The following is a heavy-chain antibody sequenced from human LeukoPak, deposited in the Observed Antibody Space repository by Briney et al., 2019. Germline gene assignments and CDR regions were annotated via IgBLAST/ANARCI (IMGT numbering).Heavy chain of an antibody. CDR3: GRHLGYCSGGTCYWEPDAFDF. V-gene: IGHV4-39*01. D-gene: IGHD2-15*01. CDR1: GGSISRNNYD. J-gene: IGHJ3*01. CDR2: FFYSGST. Sequence: SETLSLTCTVSGGSISRNNYDWGWIRQPPGKGLEWIGSFFYSGSTYYNPSLKSRVTISVDTSKNQFSLKLSAVTAADTAVYYCGRHLGYCSGGTCYWEPDAFDFWGQGTLVTDSS.